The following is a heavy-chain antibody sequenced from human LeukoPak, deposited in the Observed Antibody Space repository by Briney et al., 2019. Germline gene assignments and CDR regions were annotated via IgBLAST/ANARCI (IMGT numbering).Heavy chain of an antibody. CDR2: ITYDGSAS. CDR3: ARDGKSGSEDGFDI. CDR1: GFPFNSFT. Sequence: PGGSLRLSCAASGFPFNSFTMHWVRQAPGKGLEWVALITYDGSASYYSDSVKGRFSVSRDNSKSTLDLQMNSLRADDTAVYYCARDGKSGSEDGFDIWGQGTVVTVS. D-gene: IGHD1-26*01. J-gene: IGHJ3*02. V-gene: IGHV3-30*04.